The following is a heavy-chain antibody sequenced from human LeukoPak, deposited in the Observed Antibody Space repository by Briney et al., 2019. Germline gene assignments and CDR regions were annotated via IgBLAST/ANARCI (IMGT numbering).Heavy chain of an antibody. CDR3: ARELTMVRGVIITPYYYGMDV. V-gene: IGHV3-30-3*01. CDR2: ISYDGSNK. Sequence: GGSLRLSCAASGFTFSSYAMHWVRQAPGKGLEWVAVISYDGSNKYYADSVKGRFTISRDNSKNTLYLQMNSLRAEDTAVYYCARELTMVRGVIITPYYYGMDVWGQGTTVTVSS. CDR1: GFTFSSYA. J-gene: IGHJ6*02. D-gene: IGHD3-10*01.